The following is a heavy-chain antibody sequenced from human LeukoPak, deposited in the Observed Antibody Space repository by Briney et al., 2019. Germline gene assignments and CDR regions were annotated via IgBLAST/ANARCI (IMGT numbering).Heavy chain of an antibody. Sequence: ASETLSLTCTVSAGSIISYYWSWIRQPAGRGLEWIGRIYTSGSTNYNPSLTSRVTMSVDTSKNQFSLNVTSVTAADTAVYYCARDKCNSTTCPKYFDYWGQGILVTVSS. D-gene: IGHD2-2*01. CDR2: IYTSGST. CDR3: ARDKCNSTTCPKYFDY. V-gene: IGHV4-4*07. J-gene: IGHJ4*02. CDR1: AGSIISYY.